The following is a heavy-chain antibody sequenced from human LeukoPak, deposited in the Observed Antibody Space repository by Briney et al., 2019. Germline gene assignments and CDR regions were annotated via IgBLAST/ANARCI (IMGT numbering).Heavy chain of an antibody. CDR1: EFPFSSYE. V-gene: IGHV3-48*03. CDR2: ISSSGSTI. CDR3: AKVIAGGTGPSDI. J-gene: IGHJ3*02. D-gene: IGHD3/OR15-3a*01. Sequence: PGGSLRLSCAACEFPFSSYEMNWVRQAPGKGLEWVSYISSSGSTIYYADSVKGRFTISRDNAKNSLYLQMNSLRAEDTAVYYCAKVIAGGTGPSDIWGQGTMVTVSS.